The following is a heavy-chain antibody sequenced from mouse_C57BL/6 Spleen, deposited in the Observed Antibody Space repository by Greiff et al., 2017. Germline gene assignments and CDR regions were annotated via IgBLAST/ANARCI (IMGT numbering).Heavy chain of an antibody. J-gene: IGHJ3*01. CDR1: GFTFSSYA. Sequence: EVKLMESGGGLVKPGGSLKLSCAASGFTFSSYAMSWVRQTPGKRLEWVATISDGGSYTYYPDNVKGRFTISRDNAKNNLYLQMSHLRSEDTAMYYCARYGNSAWFAYWGQGTLVTVSA. CDR2: ISDGGSYT. D-gene: IGHD2-1*01. V-gene: IGHV5-4*03. CDR3: ARYGNSAWFAY.